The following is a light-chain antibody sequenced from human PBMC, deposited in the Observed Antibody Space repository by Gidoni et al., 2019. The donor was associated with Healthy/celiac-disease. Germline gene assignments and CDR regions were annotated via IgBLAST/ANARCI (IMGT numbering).Light chain of an antibody. CDR1: QRVSRSY. J-gene: IGKJ1*01. CDR3: PQYGSSLWT. V-gene: IGKV3-20*01. Sequence: EIVWTQSPGTLSLSQGESATLSCRASQRVSRSYLAWYQQKPGQAPRLLIYGASSRATGIPYRFSGSGSGTDFTLTISRLEPEDFAVYYCPQYGSSLWTFGQGTKVEIK. CDR2: GAS.